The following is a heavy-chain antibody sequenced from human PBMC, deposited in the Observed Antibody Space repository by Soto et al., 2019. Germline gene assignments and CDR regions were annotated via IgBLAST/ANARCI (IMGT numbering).Heavy chain of an antibody. CDR2: IYWDDDK. Sequence: QITLKESGPTLVKPTQTLTLTCTFSGFSLRKSGVGVGWIRQPPGKALEWLALIYWDDDKRYSPSRKSRLTITKDTSKNQVVLTMTNMDPADTATYYCAHLATGGFYFDYWGQGTLVTVSS. V-gene: IGHV2-5*02. D-gene: IGHD5-12*01. CDR3: AHLATGGFYFDY. J-gene: IGHJ4*02. CDR1: GFSLRKSGVG.